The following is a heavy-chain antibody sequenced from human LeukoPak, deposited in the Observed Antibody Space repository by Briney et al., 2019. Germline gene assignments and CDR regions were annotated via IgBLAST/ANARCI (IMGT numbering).Heavy chain of an antibody. CDR3: ARGATVVTYYFDY. CDR2: IIPIFGTA. J-gene: IGHJ4*02. D-gene: IGHD4-23*01. Sequence: SVKVSCKASGGTFSRYAISWVRQAPGLWLELMGGIIPIFGTANYAQKFQGRVTITADESTSTAYMELSSLRSEDTAVYYCARGATVVTYYFDYWGQGTLVTVSS. CDR1: GGTFSRYA. V-gene: IGHV1-69*13.